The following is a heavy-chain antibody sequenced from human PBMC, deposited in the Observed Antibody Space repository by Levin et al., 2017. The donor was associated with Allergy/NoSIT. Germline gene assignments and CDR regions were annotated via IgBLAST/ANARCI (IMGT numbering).Heavy chain of an antibody. CDR1: GFTFRGSA. V-gene: IGHV3-73*01. Sequence: GGSLRLSCAASGFTFRGSAMHWVRQASGKGLEWVGRIRSKANSYATAYAASVKGRFTISRDDSKNTAYLQMNSLKTEDTAVYYCTSLRRGNVVGPWGQGTLVTVSS. CDR3: TSLRRGNVVGP. J-gene: IGHJ5*02. CDR2: IRSKANSYAT. D-gene: IGHD2-15*01.